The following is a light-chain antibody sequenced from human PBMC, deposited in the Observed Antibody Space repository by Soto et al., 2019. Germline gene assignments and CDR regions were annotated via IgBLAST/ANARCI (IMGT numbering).Light chain of an antibody. CDR1: NIGSKS. CDR3: HVWDSSSDSGV. Sequence: SYELTQPPSVSVAPGKTARVTCGGNNIGSKSVHSYQQKPGQAPVLVIYYNSDRPSGIPERFSGSNSGNTATLTISGVEAGDEADYYCHVWDSSSDSGVFGGGTQLTVL. CDR2: YNS. J-gene: IGLJ3*02. V-gene: IGLV3-21*04.